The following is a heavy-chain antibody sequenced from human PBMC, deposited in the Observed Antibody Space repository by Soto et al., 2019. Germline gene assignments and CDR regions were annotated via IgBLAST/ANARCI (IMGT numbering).Heavy chain of an antibody. CDR1: GFTVSDNY. J-gene: IGHJ4*02. CDR2: IYRVGST. D-gene: IGHD2-15*01. Sequence: EVQMVESGGGLVQPGGSLRLSCAASGFTVSDNYMSWVRQAPGKGLEWVSVIYRVGSTYYSDSVKGRFTISRDNSKNTLYLQMNSLRAEDTAVYYCVRDRRDRDLHWGQGTLVTVSS. CDR3: VRDRRDRDLH. V-gene: IGHV3-66*01.